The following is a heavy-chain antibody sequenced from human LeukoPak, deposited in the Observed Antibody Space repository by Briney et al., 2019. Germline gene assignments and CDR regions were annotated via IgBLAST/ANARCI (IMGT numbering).Heavy chain of an antibody. CDR3: ARHTTTVVRGGDYYGMDV. CDR2: IYPGDSDT. V-gene: IGHV5-51*01. CDR1: GYSFTSYW. Sequence: HGESLKISCKGSGYSFTSYWIGWVRQMPGKGLEWMGIIYPGDSDTRYSPSFQGQVTISADKSISTAYLQWSSLKASDTAMYYCARHTTTVVRGGDYYGMDVWGQGTTVTVSS. D-gene: IGHD4-23*01. J-gene: IGHJ6*02.